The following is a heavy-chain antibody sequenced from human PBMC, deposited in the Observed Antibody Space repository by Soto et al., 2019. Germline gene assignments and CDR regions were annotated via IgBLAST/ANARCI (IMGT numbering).Heavy chain of an antibody. V-gene: IGHV1-2*04. D-gene: IGHD1-26*01. CDR1: GCTFTDYY. Sequence: AASVKVSCQASGCTFTDYYIHGIRQAPGQGLEWMGWVNPHSGATKFAQKFQGWVDLTSDTSLTTAYLELSRLKSDDTAVYYCARPPNPWEPYAFHIWGPGTMVTVSS. CDR2: VNPHSGAT. CDR3: ARPPNPWEPYAFHI. J-gene: IGHJ3*02.